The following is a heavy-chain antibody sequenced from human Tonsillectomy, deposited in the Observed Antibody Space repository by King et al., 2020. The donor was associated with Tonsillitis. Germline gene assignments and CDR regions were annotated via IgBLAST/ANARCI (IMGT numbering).Heavy chain of an antibody. CDR1: GFTFSSYA. V-gene: IGHV3-23*04. D-gene: IGHD3-16*01. Sequence: VQLVESGGGLVQPGGSLRLSCAASGFTFSSYAMSWVRQAPGKGLEWVSAISGRGGSTYYADSVNGRFTISRDNSKNTLYLQMNSLRAEDTAVYYCAANPGGSRLPDCFDPWGQGTLVTVSS. J-gene: IGHJ5*02. CDR3: AANPGGSRLPDCFDP. CDR2: ISGRGGST.